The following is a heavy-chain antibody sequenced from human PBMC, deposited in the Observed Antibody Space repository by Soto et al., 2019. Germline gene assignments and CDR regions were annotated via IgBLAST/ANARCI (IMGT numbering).Heavy chain of an antibody. CDR1: GFTFSSYS. J-gene: IGHJ6*02. CDR3: ARDVRWIYFGYYGMDV. Sequence: GGSLRLSCAASGFTFSSYSMNWARQAPGKGLEWVSSISSSSSYIYYADSVKGRFTISRDNAKNSLYLQMNSLRAEDTAVYYCARDVRWIYFGYYGMDVWGQGTTVTVSS. D-gene: IGHD5-12*01. CDR2: ISSSSSYI. V-gene: IGHV3-21*01.